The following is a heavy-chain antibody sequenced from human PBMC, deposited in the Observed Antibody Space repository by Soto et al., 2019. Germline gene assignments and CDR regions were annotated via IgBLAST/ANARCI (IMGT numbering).Heavy chain of an antibody. D-gene: IGHD2-2*01. CDR1: WFNSGDYA. Sequence: RLPCGAFWFNSGDYAVPRISQAKGKGLEYVSSITGSGGSTYYADSVRGRFTISRDNSKNTLFVQMNSLRAEDTAIYYCAKGGSSSSCSPTGSDPWGQGTLVTVSS. CDR2: ITGSGGST. CDR3: AKGGSSSSCSPTGSDP. V-gene: IGHV3-23*01. J-gene: IGHJ5*02.